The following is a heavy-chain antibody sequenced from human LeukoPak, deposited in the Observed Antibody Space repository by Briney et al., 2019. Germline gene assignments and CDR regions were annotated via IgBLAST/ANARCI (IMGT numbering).Heavy chain of an antibody. CDR3: ARDQSSVAGTTYNWFDP. J-gene: IGHJ5*02. CDR1: GFTFDDYG. CDR2: ISSSGRSI. Sequence: GGSLRLSCAASGFTFDDYGMSWVRQAPGKGLEWVSYISSSGRSINYADSVRGRFTISRDNGKNSLYLQMNSLGAEDTAVYYCARDQSSVAGTTYNWFDPWGQGTLVTVSS. V-gene: IGHV3-48*04. D-gene: IGHD6-19*01.